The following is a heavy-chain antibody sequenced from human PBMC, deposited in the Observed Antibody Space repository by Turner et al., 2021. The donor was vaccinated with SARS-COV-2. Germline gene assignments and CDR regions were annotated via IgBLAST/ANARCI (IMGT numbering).Heavy chain of an antibody. CDR1: GYTFAGYY. CDR2: INPNSGGT. Sequence: QVQLVQSGAEVKKPGASVKVSCKASGYTFAGYYIHWVRQAPGQGLKWMGWINPNSGGTNYAQRFQGRVTMTGDTSISTAYRELSTLRSDDTAVYYCARSVSWLQSLTVDYWGQGTLVTVSS. CDR3: ARSVSWLQSLTVDY. J-gene: IGHJ4*02. D-gene: IGHD5-12*01. V-gene: IGHV1-2*02.